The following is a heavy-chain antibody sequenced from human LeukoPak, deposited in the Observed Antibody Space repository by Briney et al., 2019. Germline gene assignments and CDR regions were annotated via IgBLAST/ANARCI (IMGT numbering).Heavy chain of an antibody. CDR2: ISSSSSYI. V-gene: IGHV3-21*04. D-gene: IGHD3-10*01. Sequence: PGGSLRLSCAASGFTFSSYSMNWVRQAPGKGLEWVSSISSSSSYIYYADSVKGRFTISRDNAKNSLYLQMNSLRAEDTAVYYCSFSMVRGVIGTYYFDYWGQGTLVTVSS. CDR3: SFSMVRGVIGTYYFDY. J-gene: IGHJ4*02. CDR1: GFTFSSYS.